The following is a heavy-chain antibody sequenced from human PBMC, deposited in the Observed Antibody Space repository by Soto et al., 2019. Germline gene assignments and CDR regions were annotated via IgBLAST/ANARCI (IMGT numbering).Heavy chain of an antibody. CDR2: ISWNSGSI. J-gene: IGHJ6*02. CDR3: AKEIGEGGYYGMDV. Sequence: GGSLRLSCAASGFTFDDYAMHWVRQAPGKGLEWVSGISWNSGSIGYADSVKGRFTISRDNAKNSLYLQMNSLRAEDTALYYCAKEIGEGGYYGMDVWGQGTTVTVSS. V-gene: IGHV3-9*01. CDR1: GFTFDDYA. D-gene: IGHD3-16*01.